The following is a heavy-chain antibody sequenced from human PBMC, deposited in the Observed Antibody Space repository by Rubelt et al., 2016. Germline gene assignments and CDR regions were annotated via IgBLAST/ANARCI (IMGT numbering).Heavy chain of an antibody. D-gene: IGHD6-13*01. J-gene: IGHJ3*02. Sequence: QVQLVRSGAVLKKPGASVKVSCKVSGDTLSVFSIHWVRQAPGKGLEWMGGFDGEDGETVYAQNFQGRLIMTEDTSTDTAYMELSRLTSADTAVYYCSTADSSSWYDATDTWGQGTMVTVSS. CDR1: GDTLSVFS. CDR3: STADSSSWYDATDT. CDR2: FDGEDGET. V-gene: IGHV1-24*01.